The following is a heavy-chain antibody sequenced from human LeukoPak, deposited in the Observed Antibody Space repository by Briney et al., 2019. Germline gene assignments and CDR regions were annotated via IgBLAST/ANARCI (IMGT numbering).Heavy chain of an antibody. CDR2: ISYDGSNK. CDR3: ARDLDSGYEQCDY. D-gene: IGHD5-12*01. V-gene: IGHV3-30-3*01. Sequence: GGSLRLSCAASGFTFSSYAMHWVRQAPGKGLEWVAVISYDGSNKYYADSVKGRFTISRDNSKNTLYLQMNSLRAEDTAVYYCARDLDSGYEQCDYWGQGTLVTVSS. CDR1: GFTFSSYA. J-gene: IGHJ4*02.